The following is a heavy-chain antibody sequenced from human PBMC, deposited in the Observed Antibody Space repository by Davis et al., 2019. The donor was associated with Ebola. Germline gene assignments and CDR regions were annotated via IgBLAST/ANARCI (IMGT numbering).Heavy chain of an antibody. J-gene: IGHJ4*02. V-gene: IGHV1-2*02. CDR1: GYTFTGYY. CDR2: INPHNGNT. Sequence: ASVKVSCKASGYTFTGYYMHWVRQAPGQGFEWMGWINPHNGNTNYAQNVQGRVTMTRNTSISTAYMELSSLRSEDTAVYYCASLLRWGQGTLVTVSS. CDR3: ASLLR.